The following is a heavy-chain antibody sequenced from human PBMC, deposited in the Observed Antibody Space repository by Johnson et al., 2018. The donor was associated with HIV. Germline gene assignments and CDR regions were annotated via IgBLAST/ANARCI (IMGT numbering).Heavy chain of an antibody. V-gene: IGHV3-30-3*01. J-gene: IGHJ3*02. Sequence: QVQLVESGGGVVQPGRSLRLSCAASEFTFSTFSRNAMHWVRQAPGKGLEWVAVISYDGTNKYYADPVKVRFTISRDNAKNSLYLQMNSLRAEDTAVYYCARDLPWSSSSFDAFDIWGQGTMVTVSS. CDR1: EFTFSTFSRNA. D-gene: IGHD6-6*01. CDR3: ARDLPWSSSSFDAFDI. CDR2: ISYDGTNK.